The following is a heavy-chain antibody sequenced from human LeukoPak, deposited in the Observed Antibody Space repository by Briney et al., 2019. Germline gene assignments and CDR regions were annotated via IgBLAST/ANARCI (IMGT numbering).Heavy chain of an antibody. V-gene: IGHV1-58*01. D-gene: IGHD3-22*01. CDR1: GFTFTSSA. CDR2: IVVGSGNT. CDR3: ARDLGLSSGYAYYYYGMGV. Sequence: SVKVSCKASGFTFTSSAVQWVRQARGQRLEWIGWIVVGSGNTNYAQKFQERVTITRDMSTSTAYMELSSLRSEDTAVYYCARDLGLSSGYAYYYYGMGVWGQGTTVIVSS. J-gene: IGHJ6*02.